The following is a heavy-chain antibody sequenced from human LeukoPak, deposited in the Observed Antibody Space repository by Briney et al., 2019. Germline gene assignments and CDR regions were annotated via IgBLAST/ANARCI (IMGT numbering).Heavy chain of an antibody. CDR3: ARGGGYSYGYVNY. D-gene: IGHD5-18*01. J-gene: IGHJ4*02. CDR1: GYTFTGYY. V-gene: IGHV1-2*02. Sequence: ASVNVSCKASGYTFTGYYMHWVRQAPGQGLEWMGWINPNSGGTHYAQKFQGRVTMTRDTSISTAYMELSRLRSDDTAVYYCARGGGYSYGYVNYWGQGTLVTVSS. CDR2: INPNSGGT.